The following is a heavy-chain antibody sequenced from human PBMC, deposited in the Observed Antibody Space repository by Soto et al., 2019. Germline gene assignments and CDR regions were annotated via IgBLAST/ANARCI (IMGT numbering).Heavy chain of an antibody. V-gene: IGHV1-69*06. Sequence: GASVKVSSKASGGTFSSYAISWVRQAPGQGLEWMGGIIPIFGTANYAQKFQGRVTITADKSTSTAYMELSSLRSEDTAVYYCARDRGSYSSRVYYYYYGMDVWGQGTTVTVSS. J-gene: IGHJ6*02. CDR1: GGTFSSYA. CDR3: ARDRGSYSSRVYYYYYGMDV. D-gene: IGHD6-13*01. CDR2: IIPIFGTA.